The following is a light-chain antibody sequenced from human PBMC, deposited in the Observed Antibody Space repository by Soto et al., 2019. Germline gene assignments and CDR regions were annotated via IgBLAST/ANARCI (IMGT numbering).Light chain of an antibody. CDR3: CSYAGSYTVGV. CDR1: SSDVGGYNY. Sequence: QSALTQPRSVSGSPGQSVTISCTGTSSDVGGYNYVSWYQQHPGKAPKLMIYDVSKRPSGVPDRFSGSKSGNTASLTISGLQAEDEADCYCCSYAGSYTVGVFGGGTKLTVL. J-gene: IGLJ3*02. CDR2: DVS. V-gene: IGLV2-11*01.